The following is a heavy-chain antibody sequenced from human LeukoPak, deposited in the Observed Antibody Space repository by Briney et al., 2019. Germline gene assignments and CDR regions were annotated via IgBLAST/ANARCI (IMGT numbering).Heavy chain of an antibody. CDR2: IGGSGGST. J-gene: IGHJ4*02. CDR1: GFTFSSYG. Sequence: GGSLRLSCAASGFTFSSYGMSWVRQAPGKGLEWVSGIGGSGGSTYYGDSVKGRSTISRDNSKNTLYLQMNSLRAEDTAVYYCVKDLWVVAGAPGDCWGQGTLVTVSS. D-gene: IGHD6-19*01. CDR3: VKDLWVVAGAPGDC. V-gene: IGHV3-23*01.